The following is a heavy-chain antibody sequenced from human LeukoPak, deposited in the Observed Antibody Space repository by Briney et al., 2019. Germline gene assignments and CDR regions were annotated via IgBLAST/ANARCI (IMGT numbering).Heavy chain of an antibody. J-gene: IGHJ6*03. V-gene: IGHV4-34*01. D-gene: IGHD6-13*01. CDR3: ARGPPGLARIAAAGLVYYYYMDV. CDR1: GDSISGYY. Sequence: PSETLSLTCNVSGDSISGYYWSWIRQPPGKGLEWIGEINHSGSTNYNPSLKSRVTISVDTSKNQFSLKLSSVAAADTAVYYCARGPPGLARIAAAGLVYYYYMDVWGKGTTVTVSS. CDR2: INHSGST.